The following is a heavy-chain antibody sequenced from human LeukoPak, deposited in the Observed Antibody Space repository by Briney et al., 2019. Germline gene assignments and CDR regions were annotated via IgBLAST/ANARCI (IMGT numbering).Heavy chain of an antibody. CDR2: IKQDGREN. Sequence: GGSMRLSSATSGFTFRSHSMSCVRPVQRKWMEWVATIKQDGRENYYVDSVKGRFTTSRDNARKSLYLQMNSLRAEDTAVYYCARAMGTSYGFWSGSYMVSYYYYMDVWGQGTTVTVSS. V-gene: IGHV3-7*01. J-gene: IGHJ6*03. D-gene: IGHD3-3*01. CDR1: GFTFRSHS. CDR3: ARAMGTSYGFWSGSYMVSYYYYMDV.